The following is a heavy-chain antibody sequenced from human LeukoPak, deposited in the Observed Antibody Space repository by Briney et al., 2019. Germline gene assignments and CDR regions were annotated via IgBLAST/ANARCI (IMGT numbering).Heavy chain of an antibody. V-gene: IGHV4-34*01. CDR2: INHSGST. Sequence: PSETLSLTCAVYGGSFSGYYWSWIRQPPGKGLEWIGEINHSGSTNYNPSLKSRVTISVDTPKNQFSLKLSSVTAADTAVYYCARVVPLYYYGSGSYYNGGSTDYWGQGTLVTVSS. J-gene: IGHJ4*02. CDR1: GGSFSGYY. CDR3: ARVVPLYYYGSGSYYNGGSTDY. D-gene: IGHD3-10*01.